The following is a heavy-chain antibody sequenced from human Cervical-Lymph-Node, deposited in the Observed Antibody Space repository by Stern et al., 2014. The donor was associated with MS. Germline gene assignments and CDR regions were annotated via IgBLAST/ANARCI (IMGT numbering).Heavy chain of an antibody. CDR3: ARWGDGDASLDS. D-gene: IGHD4-17*01. CDR1: GYDFNTYW. V-gene: IGHV5-51*01. J-gene: IGHJ4*02. CDR2: YYPRDADT. Sequence: VQLVQSGAEVKKPGDSLRISCTGSGYDFNTYWIAWVRQMPGKGLEWMGMYYPRDADTRYSPAVRGHVTISADKSIRTAYLQWRSLKASDTALYFCARWGDGDASLDSWGQGALVTVSS.